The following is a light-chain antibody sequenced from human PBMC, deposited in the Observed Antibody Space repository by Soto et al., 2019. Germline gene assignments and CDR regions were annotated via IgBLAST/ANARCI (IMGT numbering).Light chain of an antibody. Sequence: QSVLTQPPSVSEAPRQRVTISCSGSSSNIGNNAVNLYQQLPGKAPKLLIYYDDLLPSGVSDRFSGSKSGTSASLAISGLQSEDEADYYCAAWDDSLNVWVFGGGTKVTVL. CDR2: YDD. V-gene: IGLV1-36*01. CDR1: SSNIGNNA. J-gene: IGLJ3*02. CDR3: AAWDDSLNVWV.